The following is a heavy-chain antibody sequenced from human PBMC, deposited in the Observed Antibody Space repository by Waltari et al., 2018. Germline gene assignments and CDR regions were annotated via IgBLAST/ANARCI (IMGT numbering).Heavy chain of an antibody. CDR1: GFPGSRNH. V-gene: IGHV3-66*02. CDR3: ARARDEETAMVYFDH. D-gene: IGHD5-18*01. Sequence: DVQLVESGGGLVHAGGALSLTCAGSGFPGSRNHLSWVRQAPGRGLEWVSLIYDDGSTYYPDSVRGRFTISRDNSKNTFHLQMNSLRVEDTAIYYCARARDEETAMVYFDHWGQGTLVSVSS. J-gene: IGHJ4*02. CDR2: IYDDGST.